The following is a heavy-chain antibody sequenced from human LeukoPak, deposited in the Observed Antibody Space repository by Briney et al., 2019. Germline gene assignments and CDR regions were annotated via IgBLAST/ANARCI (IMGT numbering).Heavy chain of an antibody. J-gene: IGHJ6*03. Sequence: GGSLRLSCAASGFTFSSYGMHWVRQAPGKGLEWVAFIRYDGSNKYYADSVKGRFTISRDNSKNTLYLQMNSPRAEDTAVYYCAKDDRRRYFDWLLEQGYMDVWGKETTVTVSS. CDR1: GFTFSSYG. CDR2: IRYDGSNK. CDR3: AKDDRRRYFDWLLEQGYMDV. V-gene: IGHV3-30*02. D-gene: IGHD3-9*01.